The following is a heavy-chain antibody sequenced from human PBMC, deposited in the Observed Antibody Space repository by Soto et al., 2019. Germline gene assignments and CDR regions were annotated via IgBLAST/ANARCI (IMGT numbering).Heavy chain of an antibody. D-gene: IGHD3-3*01. CDR2: ISYDGSNK. Sequence: GGSLRLSCAASGFTFSSYWMHWVRQAPGKGLEWVAVISYDGSNKYYADSVKGRFTISRDNSKNTLYLQMNSLRAEDTAVYYCARADYDFWSGYYRPYYYYGMDVWGQGTTVTVSS. CDR3: ARADYDFWSGYYRPYYYYGMDV. CDR1: GFTFSSYW. V-gene: IGHV3-30-3*01. J-gene: IGHJ6*02.